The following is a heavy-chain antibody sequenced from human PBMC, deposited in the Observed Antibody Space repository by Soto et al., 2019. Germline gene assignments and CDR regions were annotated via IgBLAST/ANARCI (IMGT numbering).Heavy chain of an antibody. Sequence: QVQLVQSGAEVKKPGSSVKISCKPSGGTFSSHAYSWVRQAPGQGLEWIGGLIPIFGPANYAQKFQDRGTITADKPTGTACSELGDFRSDNTDVYSGARDIHSLCRESSCFGEYWSCDKWGRGAV. CDR2: LIPIFGPA. V-gene: IGHV1-69*06. CDR1: GGTFSSHA. D-gene: IGHD3-22*01. J-gene: IGHJ2*01. CDR3: ARDIHSLCRESSCFGEYWSCDK.